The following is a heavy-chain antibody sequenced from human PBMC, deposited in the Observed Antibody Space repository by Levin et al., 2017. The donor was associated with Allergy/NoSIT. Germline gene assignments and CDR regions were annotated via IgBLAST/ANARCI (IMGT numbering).Heavy chain of an antibody. J-gene: IGHJ4*02. V-gene: IGHV4-39*01. CDR2: IYYSGST. CDR3: ARPNSSGWLDY. D-gene: IGHD6-19*01. Sequence: PSETLSLTCTVSGGSISSSSYYWGWIRQPPGKGLEWIGSIYYSGSTYYNPSLKSRVTISVDTSKNQFSLKLSSVTAADTAVYYCARPNSSGWLDYWGQGTLVTVSS. CDR1: GGSISSSSYY.